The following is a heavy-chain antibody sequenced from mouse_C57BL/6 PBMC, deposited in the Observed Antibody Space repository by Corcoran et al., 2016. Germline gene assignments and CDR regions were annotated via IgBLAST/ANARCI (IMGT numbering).Heavy chain of an antibody. CDR3: ARGDYGKYAAY. J-gene: IGHJ3*01. D-gene: IGHD2-1*01. CDR2: INPNNGGT. CDR1: GYTFTDYD. V-gene: IGHV1-18*01. Sequence: EVQLQQSGPELVKPGASVKIPCKASGYTFTDYDVDGVKQSHGKSLEWIGDINPNNGGTIYNQKFKGKATSTVDKSSSTAYMELRSLTSEDTAVYYCARGDYGKYAAYWGQGTLVTVSA.